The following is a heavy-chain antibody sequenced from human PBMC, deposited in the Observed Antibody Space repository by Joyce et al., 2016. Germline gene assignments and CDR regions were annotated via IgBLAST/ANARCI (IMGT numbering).Heavy chain of an antibody. CDR3: GSVFEY. V-gene: IGHV3-74*01. Sequence: EVQLVESGGGLLQPGGCLRLSCAASGFTFTNYWLHWVRQAAGKGLGWVARVDSDGSGTSYADAVKGRFTVSRDNAKNMVYLQMNSLRIEDTAVYYCGSVFEYWGRGALVTVSS. CDR2: VDSDGSGT. J-gene: IGHJ4*02. CDR1: GFTFTNYW.